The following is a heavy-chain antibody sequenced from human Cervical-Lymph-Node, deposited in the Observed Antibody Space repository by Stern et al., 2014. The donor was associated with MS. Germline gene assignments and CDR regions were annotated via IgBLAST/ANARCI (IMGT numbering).Heavy chain of an antibody. V-gene: IGHV1-18*01. CDR1: GYTFTSYG. J-gene: IGHJ4*02. CDR2: ISSYTDNT. D-gene: IGHD2-15*01. CDR3: ARAKLGYCSGGSCFSLDF. Sequence: QVQLVQSGAEVKKPGASVKVSCTASGYTFTSYGVSWVRQAPGQGLEWMGWISSYTDNTHYGQKLQGRVTMTTDTSTSTAYMELRSLRSDDTAVYYCARAKLGYCSGGSCFSLDFWGQGTLVTVSS.